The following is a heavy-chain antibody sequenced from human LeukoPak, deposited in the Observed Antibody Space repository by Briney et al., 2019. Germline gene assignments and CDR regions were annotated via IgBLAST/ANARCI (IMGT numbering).Heavy chain of an antibody. CDR3: ARDDSNYPFDP. CDR1: GFTVSSNY. D-gene: IGHD4-4*01. J-gene: IGHJ5*02. V-gene: IGHV3-66*01. Sequence: GGSLRLSCAASGFTVSSNYMSWVRQAPGKGLEWVSVIYSGGSTYYADSVKGRFSISRDNSKNTLYLQMNSLRAEDTAVYYCARDDSNYPFDPWGQGTLVTVSS. CDR2: IYSGGST.